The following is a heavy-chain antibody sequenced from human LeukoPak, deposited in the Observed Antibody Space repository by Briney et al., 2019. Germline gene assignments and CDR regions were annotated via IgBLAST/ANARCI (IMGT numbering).Heavy chain of an antibody. CDR3: ARVRGYCSSTSCQTFDY. CDR2: ISAYNGNT. Sequence: ASVKVSCKASGYTFTSYGISWVRQAPGQGLEWMGWISAYNGNTNYAQKLQGRVTMTTDTSTSTAYMELGSLRSDDTAVYYCARVRGYCSSTSCQTFDYWGQGTLVTVSS. D-gene: IGHD2-2*01. J-gene: IGHJ4*02. V-gene: IGHV1-18*04. CDR1: GYTFTSYG.